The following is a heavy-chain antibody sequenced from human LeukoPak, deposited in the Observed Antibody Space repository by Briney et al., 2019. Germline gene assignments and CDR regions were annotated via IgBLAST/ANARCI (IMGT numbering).Heavy chain of an antibody. V-gene: IGHV3-21*01. CDR2: ISSSSSYI. CDR3: AREGTNGDYVPY. Sequence: GGSLRPSCAASGFTFSSYSMNWVRQAPGKGLEWVSSISSSSSYIYYADSVKGRFTISRDNAKNSLYLQMNSLRAEDTAVYYCAREGTNGDYVPYWGQGTLVTVSS. D-gene: IGHD4-17*01. CDR1: GFTFSSYS. J-gene: IGHJ4*02.